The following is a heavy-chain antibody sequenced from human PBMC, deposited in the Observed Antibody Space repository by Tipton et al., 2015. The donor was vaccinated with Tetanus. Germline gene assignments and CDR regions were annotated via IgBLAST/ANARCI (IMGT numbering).Heavy chain of an antibody. V-gene: IGHV4-39*01. Sequence: TLSLTCTVSGGSISSSSYYWGWIRQPPGKGLEWIGSIYYSGSTYYNPSLKSRVTISVDTSKNQFSLKLSSVTAADTAVYFCARSNILRFLDCWGQGTLVTVSS. D-gene: IGHD3-3*01. CDR3: ARSNILRFLDC. CDR2: IYYSGST. J-gene: IGHJ4*02. CDR1: GGSISSSSYY.